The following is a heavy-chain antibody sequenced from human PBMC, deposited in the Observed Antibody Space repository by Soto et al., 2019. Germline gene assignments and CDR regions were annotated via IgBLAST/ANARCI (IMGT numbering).Heavy chain of an antibody. J-gene: IGHJ4*02. V-gene: IGHV4-4*02. Sequence: SETLSLTCVVSGGSIRNNNWWIWVRQTPGKGLEWIGEIHHSGSANYNPSLKTPVTMSVDQSENQFSLKLRSVTAADTAVYYCAKSYDILTGYYFDYWGQGTLVTVSS. CDR1: GGSIRNNNW. CDR3: AKSYDILTGYYFDY. CDR2: IHHSGSA. D-gene: IGHD3-9*01.